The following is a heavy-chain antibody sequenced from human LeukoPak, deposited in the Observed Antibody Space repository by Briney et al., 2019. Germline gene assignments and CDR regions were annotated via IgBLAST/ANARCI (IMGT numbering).Heavy chain of an antibody. Sequence: GGSLRLSCAASGFTFSSYSMNSVPQAPGKGLEWVSSISTSSRYIYYADSVKGRFTISRDNPKNTLYLQMNSLRADATAVYYCARDLGLDYWGQGTLVTVSS. V-gene: IGHV3-21*04. CDR1: GFTFSSYS. CDR2: ISTSSRYI. J-gene: IGHJ4*02. CDR3: ARDLGLDY.